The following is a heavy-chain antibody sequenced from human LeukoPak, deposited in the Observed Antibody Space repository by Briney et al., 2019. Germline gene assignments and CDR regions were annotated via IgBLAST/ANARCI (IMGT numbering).Heavy chain of an antibody. Sequence: SETLSLTCTVSGGSISSGGYYWSWIRQHPGKGLEWIGYIYYSGSTYYNPSLKSRVTISVDTSKNQFSLKLSSVTAADTAVYYCARSKPFRKSLDPWGLGTLVTVSS. CDR2: IYYSGST. CDR3: ARSKPFRKSLDP. V-gene: IGHV4-31*03. CDR1: GGSISSGGYY. J-gene: IGHJ5*02.